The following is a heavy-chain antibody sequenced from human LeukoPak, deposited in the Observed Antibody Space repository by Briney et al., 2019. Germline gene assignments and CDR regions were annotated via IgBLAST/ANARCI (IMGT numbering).Heavy chain of an antibody. CDR1: GFVFTDYR. CDR3: TRAWADYLFDH. V-gene: IGHV3-21*01. CDR2: ISISGNHI. J-gene: IGHJ4*02. D-gene: IGHD4-11*01. Sequence: GGSLRLSWVVAGFVFTDYRMNWVRPAPGKGLGWVSSISISGNHINYADSVKGRFTISRDKAKNSLYLQMDSLRAEDTAVYYCTRAWADYLFDHWGQGTLVTVSS.